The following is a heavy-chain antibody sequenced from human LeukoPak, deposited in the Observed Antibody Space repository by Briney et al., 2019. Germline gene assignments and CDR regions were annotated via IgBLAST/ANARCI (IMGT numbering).Heavy chain of an antibody. Sequence: GGSLRLSCAASGFTFSSYAMHWVRQAPGKGLEYVSAISSNGGSTYYANSVKGRFTISRDNSKNTLYLQMGSLRAEDMAVYDCAREDASGLDYWGQGTLVIVSS. D-gene: IGHD5-12*01. CDR3: AREDASGLDY. J-gene: IGHJ4*02. V-gene: IGHV3-64*01. CDR2: ISSNGGST. CDR1: GFTFSSYA.